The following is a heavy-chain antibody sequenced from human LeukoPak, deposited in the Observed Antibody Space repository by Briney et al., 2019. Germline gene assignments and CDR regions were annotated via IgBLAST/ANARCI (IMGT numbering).Heavy chain of an antibody. D-gene: IGHD4-23*01. CDR3: AREGYGDNSGALDY. CDR2: INYRGCT. Sequence: SETLSLTCTVSGGSISSYYCSWIRQSPGKGLEWIGYINYRGCTDYNPSLKSRVTISVDTSKNQFSLKLNYVTAADTAVYYCAREGYGDNSGALDYWGRGTLVTVSS. CDR1: GGSISSYY. V-gene: IGHV4-59*01. J-gene: IGHJ4*02.